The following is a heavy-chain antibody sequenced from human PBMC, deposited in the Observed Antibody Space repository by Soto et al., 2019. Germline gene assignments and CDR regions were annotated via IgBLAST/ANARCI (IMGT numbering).Heavy chain of an antibody. CDR3: ARGDPGGNFDY. D-gene: IGHD3-16*01. J-gene: IGHJ4*02. V-gene: IGHV4-59*01. CDR1: GGSISSYY. Sequence: PSETLSLTCTVSGGSISSYYWRWIRQPPGKGLEWIGYIYYSGSTNYNPSLKSRVTISVDTSKNQFSLKLSSVTAADTAVYYCARGDPGGNFDYWGQGTLVTVSS. CDR2: IYYSGST.